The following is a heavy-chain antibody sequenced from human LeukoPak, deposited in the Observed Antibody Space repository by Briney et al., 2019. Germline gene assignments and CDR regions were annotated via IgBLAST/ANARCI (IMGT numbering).Heavy chain of an antibody. D-gene: IGHD3-3*01. V-gene: IGHV1-18*01. J-gene: IGHJ6*03. Sequence: GASVKVSCKVSGYTFTSYGISWLRQAPGQGLEWMGWISAYNGNTNYAQKLQGRVTMTTDTSTSTAYMELRSLRSDDTAVYYCARSITIFGVVTPDYYYYMDVWGKGTTVTVSS. CDR3: ARSITIFGVVTPDYYYYMDV. CDR2: ISAYNGNT. CDR1: GYTFTSYG.